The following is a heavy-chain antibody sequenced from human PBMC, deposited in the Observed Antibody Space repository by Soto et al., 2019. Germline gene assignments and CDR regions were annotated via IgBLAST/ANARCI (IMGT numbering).Heavy chain of an antibody. CDR1: GYIFTSYW. D-gene: IGHD6-6*01. Sequence: GESLKISCQGSGYIFTSYWIAWVRQMPGKGLEWMGIIYPADSDTRYSPSFQGQVTISVDKSIRTAYLQWSGLKASDTAMYYCARSLAARRPYDYWGQGTLVTVSS. CDR2: IYPADSDT. CDR3: ARSLAARRPYDY. J-gene: IGHJ4*02. V-gene: IGHV5-51*01.